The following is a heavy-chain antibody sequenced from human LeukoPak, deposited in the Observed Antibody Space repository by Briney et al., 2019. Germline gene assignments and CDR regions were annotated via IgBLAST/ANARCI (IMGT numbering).Heavy chain of an antibody. CDR3: ARDLGYEVAGPIDY. V-gene: IGHV3-21*01. D-gene: IGHD2-15*01. Sequence: GGSLRLSCAASGFTFSSYSMNWVRQAPGKGLEWVLSISSSSSYIYYADSVKGRFTISRDNAKNSLYLQMNSLRAEDTAVYYCARDLGYEVAGPIDYWGQGTLVTVSS. J-gene: IGHJ4*02. CDR2: ISSSSSYI. CDR1: GFTFSSYS.